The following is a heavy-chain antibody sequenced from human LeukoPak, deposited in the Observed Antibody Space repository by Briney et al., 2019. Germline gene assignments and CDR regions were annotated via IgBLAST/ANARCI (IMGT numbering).Heavy chain of an antibody. CDR3: AREGLAYCGGDCPNYYYGMDV. D-gene: IGHD2-21*02. J-gene: IGHJ6*02. Sequence: GASVKVSCKASGYTFTSYGISWVRQAPGQGLEWMGWISAYNGNTNYAQKLQGRVTMTTDTSTSTAYMELRSLRSDDTAVYYCAREGLAYCGGDCPNYYYGMDVWSQGTTVTVSS. CDR2: ISAYNGNT. CDR1: GYTFTSYG. V-gene: IGHV1-18*01.